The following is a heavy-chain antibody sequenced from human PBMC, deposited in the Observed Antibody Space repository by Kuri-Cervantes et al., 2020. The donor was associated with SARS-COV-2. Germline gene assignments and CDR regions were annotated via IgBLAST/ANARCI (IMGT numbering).Heavy chain of an antibody. D-gene: IGHD6-19*01. CDR1: GGTFGSYA. Sequence: SVKVSCKASGGTFGSYAISWVRQAPGQGLEWMGGIIPIFGIANYAQKFQGRVTITADKSTSTAYMELSSLRSEDTAVYYCARAVVVAASNWFDPWGQGTLVTVSS. CDR2: IIPIFGIA. J-gene: IGHJ5*02. CDR3: ARAVVVAASNWFDP. V-gene: IGHV1-69*10.